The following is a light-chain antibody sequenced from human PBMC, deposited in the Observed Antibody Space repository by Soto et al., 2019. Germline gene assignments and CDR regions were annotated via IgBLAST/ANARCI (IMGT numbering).Light chain of an antibody. CDR1: QSVSSNK. V-gene: IGKV3-20*01. Sequence: EIVLTQSPGTLPLSAGERATLSCRASQSVSSNKLAWYRQKPGQAPRLLMYGVSSRATGIPDRFSGSGSGTDFTLTISRLEPEDFVVYYCQQYGRSPYTFGQGTKLEIK. CDR2: GVS. CDR3: QQYGRSPYT. J-gene: IGKJ2*01.